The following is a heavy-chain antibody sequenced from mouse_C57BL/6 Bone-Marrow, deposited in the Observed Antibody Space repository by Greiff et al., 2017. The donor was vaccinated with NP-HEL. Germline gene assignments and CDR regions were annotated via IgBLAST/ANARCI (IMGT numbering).Heavy chain of an antibody. CDR1: GYTFTSYW. Sequence: QVQLQQPGAELVMPGASVKLSCKASGYTFTSYWMHWVKQRPGQGLEWIGEIDPSDSYTNYNQKFKGKSTLTVDKSSSTAYMQLSSLTSEDSAVYYCARDGYDGYYPAWFAYWGQGTLVTVSA. V-gene: IGHV1-69*01. J-gene: IGHJ3*01. CDR2: IDPSDSYT. D-gene: IGHD2-3*01. CDR3: ARDGYDGYYPAWFAY.